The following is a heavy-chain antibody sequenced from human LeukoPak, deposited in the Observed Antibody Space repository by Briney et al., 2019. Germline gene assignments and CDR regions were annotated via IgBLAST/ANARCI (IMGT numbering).Heavy chain of an antibody. V-gene: IGHV3-53*01. D-gene: IGHD3-22*01. CDR2: IYSGGST. J-gene: IGHJ4*02. CDR1: GFTVSSNY. Sequence: GGSLRLSCAASGFTVSSNYMSWVRQAPGKGLEWVSVIYSGGSTYYADSVKGRFTISRDNSKNTLYLQMNSLRAEDTAVYYCARDSGDYDSSGYLYYFDYWGQGTLVTVSS. CDR3: ARDSGDYDSSGYLYYFDY.